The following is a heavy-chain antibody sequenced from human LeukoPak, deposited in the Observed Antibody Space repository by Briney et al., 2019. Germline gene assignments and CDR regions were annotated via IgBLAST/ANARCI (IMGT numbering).Heavy chain of an antibody. CDR3: AKARGLGYDSSGYYYVRFSSSFDY. J-gene: IGHJ4*02. D-gene: IGHD3-22*01. CDR1: GFTFSSYA. Sequence: GGSLRLSCAASGFTFSSYAMSWVRQAPGKGLEWVSAISGSGGSTYYADSVKGRFTISRDNSKNTLYLQMNSLRAEDTAVYYCAKARGLGYDSSGYYYVRFSSSFDYWGQGTLVTVSS. CDR2: ISGSGGST. V-gene: IGHV3-23*01.